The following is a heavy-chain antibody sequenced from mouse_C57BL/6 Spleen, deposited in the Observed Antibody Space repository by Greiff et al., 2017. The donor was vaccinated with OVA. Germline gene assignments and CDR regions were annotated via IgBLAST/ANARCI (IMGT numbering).Heavy chain of an antibody. J-gene: IGHJ2*01. CDR3: ARLTGTGYYFDY. Sequence: EVKLMESGGGLVQPGGSLSLSCAASGFTFTDYYMSWVRQPPGKALEWLGFIRNKANGYTTEYSASVKGRFTISRDNSQSILYLQMNALRAEDSATYYCARLTGTGYYFDYWGQGTTLTVSS. CDR1: GFTFTDYY. CDR2: IRNKANGYTT. D-gene: IGHD4-1*01. V-gene: IGHV7-3*01.